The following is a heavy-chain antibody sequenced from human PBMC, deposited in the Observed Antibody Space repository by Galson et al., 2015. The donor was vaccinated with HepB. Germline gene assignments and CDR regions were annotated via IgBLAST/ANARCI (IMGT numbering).Heavy chain of an antibody. CDR1: GSAFRDYA. CDR2: ISHDENTK. CDR3: ATVAWKINPGFDI. V-gene: IGHV3-30*02. D-gene: IGHD1-1*01. J-gene: IGHJ3*02. Sequence: SLRLSCAASGSAFRDYAMHWVRQAPGKGLEWVAYISHDENTKRFADSVQGRFTVSRDNPKDTLYLHLNSLKTEDTAVYYCATVAWKINPGFDIWGRGSMVTVSP.